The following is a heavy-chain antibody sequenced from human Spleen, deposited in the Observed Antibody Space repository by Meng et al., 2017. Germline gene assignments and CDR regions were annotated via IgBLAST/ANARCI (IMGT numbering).Heavy chain of an antibody. CDR1: GFTFSRIW. Sequence: GESLKISCAASGFTFSRIWMSWVRQAPGKGLEWVANIKKDGSEEYYVDSVKGRFTISRDNSKNTVFLQINSLRAEDTAVYYCARSPIDKYDLSALPLDYWGQGTLVTVSS. J-gene: IGHJ4*02. CDR3: ARSPIDKYDLSALPLDY. D-gene: IGHD3-22*01. V-gene: IGHV3-7*01. CDR2: IKKDGSEE.